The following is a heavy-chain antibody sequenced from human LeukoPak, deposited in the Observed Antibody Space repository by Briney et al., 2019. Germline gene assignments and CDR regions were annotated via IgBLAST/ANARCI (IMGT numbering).Heavy chain of an antibody. CDR1: GGSISSGDYY. CDR2: IYYSGST. CDR3: ASKLGYCSSTSCYTIPLGYFDL. V-gene: IGHV4-30-4*08. Sequence: PSETLSLTCTVSGGSISSGDYYWSWIRQPPGKGLEWIGYIYYSGSTYYNPSLKSRVTISVDTSKNQFSLKLSSVTAADTAVYYCASKLGYCSSTSCYTIPLGYFDLWGRGTLVTVSS. J-gene: IGHJ2*01. D-gene: IGHD2-2*02.